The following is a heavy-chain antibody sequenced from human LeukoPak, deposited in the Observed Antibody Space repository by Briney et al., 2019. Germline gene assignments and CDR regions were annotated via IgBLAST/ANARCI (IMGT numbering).Heavy chain of an antibody. D-gene: IGHD6-19*01. CDR3: ARGLGIGGPYVDL. Sequence: GGSLRLSCAATGFTFRNHAMHWVRQAPGKGLEWVAVIWYDGSNEYYADSVKGRFTISRDNSKDTLYLQMNSLRVGDTAVYYSARGLGIGGPYVDLWGQGPPVSVSS. V-gene: IGHV3-33*01. J-gene: IGHJ4*02. CDR2: IWYDGSNE. CDR1: GFTFRNHA.